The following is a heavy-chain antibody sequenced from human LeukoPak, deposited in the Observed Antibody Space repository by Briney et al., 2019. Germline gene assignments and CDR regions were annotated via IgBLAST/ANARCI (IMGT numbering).Heavy chain of an antibody. Sequence: SETLSLTCTVSGGSISSSSYYWGWIRQPPGKGLEWIGSIYYSGSTYYNPPLKSRVTISVDTSKNQFSLKLSSVTAADTAVYYCARRNAAGKTIFGVALGYFDYWGQGTLVTVSS. CDR2: IYYSGST. D-gene: IGHD3-3*01. CDR3: ARRNAAGKTIFGVALGYFDY. V-gene: IGHV4-39*07. CDR1: GGSISSSSYY. J-gene: IGHJ4*02.